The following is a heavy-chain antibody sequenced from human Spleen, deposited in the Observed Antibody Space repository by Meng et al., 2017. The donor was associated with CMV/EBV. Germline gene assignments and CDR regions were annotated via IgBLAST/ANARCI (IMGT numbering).Heavy chain of an antibody. CDR3: ARTLFPTTSAAGFLHPDS. CDR2: ISYDGSGR. J-gene: IGHJ4*02. CDR1: LTFSSYG. Sequence: LTFSSYGMHWVRQAPGKGLEWVAFISYDGSGRYYADSVRGRFTISRDDSRNSLYLQMSSLRTEDTAVYYCARTLFPTTSAAGFLHPDSWGQGTLVTVSS. V-gene: IGHV3-30*19. D-gene: IGHD4-11*01.